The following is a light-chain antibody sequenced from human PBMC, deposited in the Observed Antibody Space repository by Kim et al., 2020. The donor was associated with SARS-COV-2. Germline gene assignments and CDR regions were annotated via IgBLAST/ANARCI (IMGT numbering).Light chain of an antibody. CDR1: SGHSRYA. Sequence: VKLTCTLRSGHSRYAIAWHPQQPEKGPRYLMKLNSDGSHSKGDGIPDRFSGSSSGAERYLTISSLQSEDEADYYCQTWGTGIRVVFGGGTQLTVL. J-gene: IGLJ2*01. V-gene: IGLV4-69*01. CDR3: QTWGTGIRVV. CDR2: LNSDGSH.